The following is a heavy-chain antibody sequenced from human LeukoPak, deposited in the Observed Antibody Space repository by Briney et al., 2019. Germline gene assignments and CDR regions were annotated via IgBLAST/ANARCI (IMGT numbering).Heavy chain of an antibody. V-gene: IGHV4-30-4*01. CDR2: VYYSGST. D-gene: IGHD1-26*01. CDR1: GGSISSGDYY. J-gene: IGHJ2*01. CDR3: AREVPWVWNFDL. Sequence: SQTLSLTCTVSGGSISSGDYYWVWIPQPQGTGLEWIGYVYYSGSTYYNPSLKSRVTISVDTSKNQFSLKLNSVTAADTAVYYCAREVPWVWNFDLWGRGTLVTVSS.